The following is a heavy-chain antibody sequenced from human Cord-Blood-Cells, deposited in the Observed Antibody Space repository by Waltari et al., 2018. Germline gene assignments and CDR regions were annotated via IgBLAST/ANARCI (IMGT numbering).Heavy chain of an antibody. CDR3: ARGLSITMVRGVNRGYFDY. D-gene: IGHD3-10*01. CDR1: GGSFSGYY. V-gene: IGHV4-34*01. Sequence: QVQLQQWGAGLLKPSETLSLTCAVYGGSFSGYYWSWIRPLPGKGLAWIREINQSGSTNYNTSLKSRVTISVDTSKNQFSLKLSSVTAADTAVYYCARGLSITMVRGVNRGYFDYWGQGTLVTVSS. CDR2: INQSGST. J-gene: IGHJ4*02.